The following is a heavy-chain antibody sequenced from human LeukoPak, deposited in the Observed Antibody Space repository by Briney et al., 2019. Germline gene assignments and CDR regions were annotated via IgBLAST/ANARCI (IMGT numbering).Heavy chain of an antibody. J-gene: IGHJ4*02. V-gene: IGHV3-9*01. Sequence: GGSLRLSCAASGFTFDDYAMHWVRQASGKGLEWVSGISWNSGSIGYADSVKGRFTISRDNAKNSLYLQMNSLRAEDTALYYCAKDIKYSSSWYYSYFDYWGQGTLVTVSS. D-gene: IGHD6-13*01. CDR2: ISWNSGSI. CDR3: AKDIKYSSSWYYSYFDY. CDR1: GFTFDDYA.